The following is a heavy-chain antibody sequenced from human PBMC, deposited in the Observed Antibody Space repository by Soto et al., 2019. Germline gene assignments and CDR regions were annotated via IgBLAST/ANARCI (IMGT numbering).Heavy chain of an antibody. D-gene: IGHD1-26*01. Sequence: QIQLVQSWAEVKKPGASVKVSCKASGYTFTYYAMYWVPQAPGQRLEWMGWINAGNGHTKYSQKFQDRVTFTRDTSASTVYMELSSLRSEDTAVYYCAKDSETYRNAFHIWGQGTVVTVSS. V-gene: IGHV1-3*01. CDR2: INAGNGHT. J-gene: IGHJ3*02. CDR1: GYTFTYYA. CDR3: AKDSETYRNAFHI.